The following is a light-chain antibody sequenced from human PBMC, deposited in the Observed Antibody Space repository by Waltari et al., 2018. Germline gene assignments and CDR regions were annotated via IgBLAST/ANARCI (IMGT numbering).Light chain of an antibody. V-gene: IGLV1-47*01. J-gene: IGLJ3*02. CDR1: SNNIGSYA. Sequence: QSALTQEASVSGTVGQKVTLSCTGNSNNIGSYAVGWYQQISPGAPKTVMFGNSLPPGIPDRFAGSKSGTTASLTISGLRPEDEADYYCSTWDHSLRAQVFGGGTKLTVL. CDR2: GNS. CDR3: STWDHSLRAQV.